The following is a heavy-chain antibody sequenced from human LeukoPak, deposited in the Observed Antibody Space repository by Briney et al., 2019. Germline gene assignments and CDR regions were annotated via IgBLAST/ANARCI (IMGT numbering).Heavy chain of an antibody. CDR3: ARSGRGYEDAFDI. Sequence: GGTLRLSCAASGFTFSSYGMSWVRQAPGKGLEWVSAISGSGGSTYYADSVKGRFTISRDNSKNTLYLQMNSLRAEDTAVYYCARSGRGYEDAFDIWGQGTMVTVSS. J-gene: IGHJ3*02. D-gene: IGHD5-12*01. CDR1: GFTFSSYG. CDR2: ISGSGGST. V-gene: IGHV3-23*01.